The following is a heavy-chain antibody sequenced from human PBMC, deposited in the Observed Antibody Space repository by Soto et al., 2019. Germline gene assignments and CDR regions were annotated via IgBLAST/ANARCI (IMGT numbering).Heavy chain of an antibody. CDR2: INPNSAGT. Sequence: GASVKVSCKASGYTLTGYYMHWVRQAPGQGLEWMGWINPNSAGTNYAQKLQGWVTMTRDTSISTAYMELSRLRSDDTAVYYCARSTIAAPDVGYYYGMDVWGQGTTVTVS. CDR3: ARSTIAAPDVGYYYGMDV. V-gene: IGHV1-2*04. J-gene: IGHJ6*02. D-gene: IGHD6-13*01. CDR1: GYTLTGYY.